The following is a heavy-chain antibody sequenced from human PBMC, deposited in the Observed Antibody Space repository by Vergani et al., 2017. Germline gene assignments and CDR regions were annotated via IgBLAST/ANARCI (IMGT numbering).Heavy chain of an antibody. CDR3: THRPDCSVSHCYDDC. J-gene: IGHJ4*02. CDR1: GFSLTTRGVA. D-gene: IGHD2-15*01. CDR2: VFWDDDK. V-gene: IGHV2-5*02. Sequence: QITLKESGPTLVKPTQTLTLTCTFSGFSLTTRGVAVGWTRQPPGKALEWLAIVFWDDDKRYSPSLRNRVTITRDTSRNQVVLTMTNIDPVDTATYYCTHRPDCSVSHCYDDCWGQGTLVTVSS.